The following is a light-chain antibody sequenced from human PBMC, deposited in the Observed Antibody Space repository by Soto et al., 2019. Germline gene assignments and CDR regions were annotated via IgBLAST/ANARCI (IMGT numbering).Light chain of an antibody. CDR1: SSDVGSYNR. V-gene: IGLV2-18*02. J-gene: IGLJ1*01. CDR2: EVS. CDR3: NSYTGSSTYV. Sequence: QSVLTQPPSVSGSPGQSVALSCTGTSSDVGSYNRVSWYQQPPGAAPKLMIYEVSNRPSGVPDRFSGSKSGNTASLTISGLQAEDEADYYCNSYTGSSTYVFGTGTKATVL.